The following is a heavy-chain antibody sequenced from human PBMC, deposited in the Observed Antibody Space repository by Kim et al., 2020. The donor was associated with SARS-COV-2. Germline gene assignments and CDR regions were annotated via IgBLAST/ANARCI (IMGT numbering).Heavy chain of an antibody. Sequence: GGSLRLSCAASGFTFSSYAMHWVRQAPGKGLEWVAVISYDGSNKYYADSVKGRFTISRDNSKNTLYLQMNSLRAEDTAVYYCARGSKGIVVVPAAMVGGGYYYYYGMDVWGQGTTVTVSS. V-gene: IGHV3-30*04. J-gene: IGHJ6*02. CDR2: ISYDGSNK. CDR3: ARGSKGIVVVPAAMVGGGYYYYYGMDV. D-gene: IGHD2-2*01. CDR1: GFTFSSYA.